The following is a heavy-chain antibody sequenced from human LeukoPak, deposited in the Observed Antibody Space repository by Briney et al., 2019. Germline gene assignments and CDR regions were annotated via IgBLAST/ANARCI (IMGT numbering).Heavy chain of an antibody. CDR1: GFTFSSYG. V-gene: IGHV3-33*06. J-gene: IGHJ6*03. D-gene: IGHD2-2*01. Sequence: GGSLRLSCAASGFTFSSYGMHWVRQAPGKGLEWVAVIWYDGSNKYYAGSVKGRFTISRDNSKNTLYLQMNSLRAEDTAVYYCAKGQVPAAMSPAWYMDVWGKGTTVTVSS. CDR2: IWYDGSNK. CDR3: AKGQVPAAMSPAWYMDV.